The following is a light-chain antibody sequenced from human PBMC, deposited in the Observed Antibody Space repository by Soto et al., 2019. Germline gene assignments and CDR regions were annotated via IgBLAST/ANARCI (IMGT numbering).Light chain of an antibody. J-gene: IGKJ1*01. CDR3: QQLTDWPPQWT. CDR2: GAS. Sequence: EIVLTQSPGTLSLSHGERATLSCRASQSVSSNSLAWYHQKPGQPPRLLMYGASSRATGIPDRFSGSGSGTDFTLTISSLEPEDFAVYYCQQLTDWPPQWTFGQGTKVDIK. V-gene: IGKV3D-20*02. CDR1: QSVSSNS.